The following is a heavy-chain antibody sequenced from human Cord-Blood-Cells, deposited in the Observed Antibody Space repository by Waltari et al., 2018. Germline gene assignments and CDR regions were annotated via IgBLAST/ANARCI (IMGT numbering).Heavy chain of an antibody. CDR2: IRGSVGST. CDR3: AKDTDIVVVVAAIPVGGMDV. V-gene: IGHV3-23*04. D-gene: IGHD2-15*01. CDR1: GFTFSSYA. Sequence: EVQLVESGGGLVQPGGSLRLSCAASGFTFSSYAMSWVRQAPGKGLEWVSAIRGSVGSTYYADAVKGRFTISRDNSKNTLYLQMNSLRAEDTAVYYCAKDTDIVVVVAAIPVGGMDVWGQGTTVTVSS. J-gene: IGHJ6*02.